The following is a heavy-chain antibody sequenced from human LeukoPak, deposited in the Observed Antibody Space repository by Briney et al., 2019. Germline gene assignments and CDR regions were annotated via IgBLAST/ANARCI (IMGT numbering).Heavy chain of an antibody. D-gene: IGHD6-25*01. CDR1: GGSISNSSDY. CDR3: ARQFATAAADTRGYFDY. V-gene: IGHV4-39*01. CDR2: FFVSGST. Sequence: SETLSLTCTVSGGSISNSSDYWGWIRQAPGKGLEWIGSFFVSGSTHYNPSLRSRATLFVDTSKNQFSLKLTSMTAADAATYFYARQFATAAADTRGYFDYWGQGTVVAVSS. J-gene: IGHJ4*02.